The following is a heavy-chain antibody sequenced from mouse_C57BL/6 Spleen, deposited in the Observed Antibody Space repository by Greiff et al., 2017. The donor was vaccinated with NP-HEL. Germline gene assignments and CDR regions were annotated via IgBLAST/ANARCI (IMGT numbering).Heavy chain of an antibody. V-gene: IGHV5-4*01. CDR3: ARANWDPAWFAY. Sequence: EVHLVESGGGLVKPGGSLKLSCAASGFTFSSYAMSWVRQTPDKRLEWVATISDGGSYTYYPDNVKGRFTISRDNAKNNLYLQMSHLKSEDTAMYYCARANWDPAWFAYWGQGTLVTVSA. CDR1: GFTFSSYA. CDR2: ISDGGSYT. J-gene: IGHJ3*01. D-gene: IGHD4-1*01.